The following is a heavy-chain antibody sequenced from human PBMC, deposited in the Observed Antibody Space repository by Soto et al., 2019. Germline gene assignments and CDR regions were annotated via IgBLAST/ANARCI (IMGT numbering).Heavy chain of an antibody. CDR2: IGWNGNSK. V-gene: IGHV3-9*01. J-gene: IGHJ4*02. CDR1: GFTFDDYA. CDR3: VKGGGITFGDIDRLSDS. Sequence: EVQLVESGGGLVQPGRSLRLSCAASGFTFDDYAMHWVRQAPGKGLEWVSGIGWNGNSKGYADSVKGRFTISRDNAKKSLYLQVNSLRAEDTAFYYCVKGGGITFGDIDRLSDSWGQGTLVTVSS. D-gene: IGHD3-16*01.